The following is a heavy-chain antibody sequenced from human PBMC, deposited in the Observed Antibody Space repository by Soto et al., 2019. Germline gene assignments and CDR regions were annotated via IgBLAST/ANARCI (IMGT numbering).Heavy chain of an antibody. CDR3: TRDRGRRYYDGRGYYCSAY. V-gene: IGHV1-69*01. CDR2: IIPIFGTA. J-gene: IGHJ4*02. D-gene: IGHD3-22*01. CDR1: GGTFSSYA. Sequence: QVQLVQSGAEVKKPGSSVKVSCKASGGTFSSYAISWVRQAPGQGLEWMGGIIPIFGTANYAQKFQGRVTVTADESTRTAYMELSSLRSEDTAVYYCTRDRGRRYYDGRGYYCSAYWGQGTLVTVSS.